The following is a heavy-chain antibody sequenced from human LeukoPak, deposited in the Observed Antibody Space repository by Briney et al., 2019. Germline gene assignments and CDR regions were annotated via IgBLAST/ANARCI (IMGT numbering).Heavy chain of an antibody. CDR3: VVTLAVAGLDY. CDR1: GFTFSSYA. CDR2: ISGSGGST. D-gene: IGHD6-19*01. Sequence: GGSLRLSCAAFGFTFSSYAMSWVRQAPGKGLEWVSAISGSGGSTYYADSVKGRFTISRDNSKNTLYLQMNSLRAEDTAVYYCVVTLAVAGLDYWGQGTLVTVSS. V-gene: IGHV3-23*01. J-gene: IGHJ4*02.